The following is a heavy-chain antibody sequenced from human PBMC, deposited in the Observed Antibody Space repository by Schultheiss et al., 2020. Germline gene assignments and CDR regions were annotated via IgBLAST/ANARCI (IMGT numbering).Heavy chain of an antibody. CDR1: GYTFTSYD. CDR3: ARGGYSSGWYDHFDY. Sequence: ASVKVSCKASGYTFTSYDINWVRQATGQGLEWMGWMNPNSGNTGYAQKFQGRVTITRDTSASTAYMELSSLRSEDTAVYYCARGGYSSGWYDHFDYWGQGTLVTVSS. V-gene: IGHV1-8*01. CDR2: MNPNSGNT. D-gene: IGHD6-19*01. J-gene: IGHJ4*02.